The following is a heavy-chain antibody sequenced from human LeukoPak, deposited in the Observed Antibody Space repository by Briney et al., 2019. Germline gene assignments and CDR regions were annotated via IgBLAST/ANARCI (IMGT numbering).Heavy chain of an antibody. D-gene: IGHD6-13*01. CDR3: VREGGTSSWYFRGFDY. V-gene: IGHV3-74*01. CDR2: INPDGRST. CDR1: GFTFSTYW. Sequence: GGSLRLSWTASGFTFSTYWMHWVRQVPGKVLVWVSRINPDGRSTHYADSVRGRFTISRDNAKNTLYVQMNTLRAEHTAMYYCVREGGTSSWYFRGFDYWGQGTLVTVSS. J-gene: IGHJ4*02.